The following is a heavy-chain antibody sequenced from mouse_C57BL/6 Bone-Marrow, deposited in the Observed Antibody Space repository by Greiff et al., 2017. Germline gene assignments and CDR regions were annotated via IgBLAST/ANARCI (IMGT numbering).Heavy chain of an antibody. Sequence: EVQLQQSGAELVRPGASVKLSCTASGFNIKDYYMHWVKQRPEQGLEWIGRIDPEDGDTEYAPKFQGKATMSADTSSKADNLQLSSPTSEYTAVYYALSYCPYFDVWGTGTTVTVSA. CDR3: LSYCPYFDV. D-gene: IGHD1-1*01. V-gene: IGHV14-1*01. J-gene: IGHJ1*03. CDR2: IDPEDGDT. CDR1: GFNIKDYY.